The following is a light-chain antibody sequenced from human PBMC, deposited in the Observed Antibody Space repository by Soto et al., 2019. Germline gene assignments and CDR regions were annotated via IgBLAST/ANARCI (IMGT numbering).Light chain of an antibody. J-gene: IGKJ2*01. CDR1: QSVNSNY. CDR3: QHYDGSPRT. CDR2: GVF. V-gene: IGKV3-20*01. Sequence: ETVLTQSPGTVSLSPGERATLSCRTSQSVNSNYLAWYQQKPGQAPRLLIYGVFNRATGIPDRFSGSGSGTDFTPTISGLEPEDSAVYYCQHYDGSPRTFGQGTKLEIK.